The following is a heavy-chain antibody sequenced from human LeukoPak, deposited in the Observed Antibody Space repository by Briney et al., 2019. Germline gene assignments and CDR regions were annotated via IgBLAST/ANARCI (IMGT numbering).Heavy chain of an antibody. Sequence: PSETLSLTCAVYGGSFSGYYWSWIRQPPGKGLEWIGYIYYSGSTNYNPSLKSRVTISVDTSKNQFSLKLRSVTAADTAVYYCARHSSSSRGWFDPWGQGTLVTVSS. D-gene: IGHD6-6*01. V-gene: IGHV4-59*08. J-gene: IGHJ5*02. CDR2: IYYSGST. CDR1: GGSFSGYY. CDR3: ARHSSSSRGWFDP.